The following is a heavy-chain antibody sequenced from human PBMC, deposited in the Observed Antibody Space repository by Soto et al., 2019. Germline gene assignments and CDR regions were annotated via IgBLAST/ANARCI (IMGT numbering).Heavy chain of an antibody. CDR1: GFTFSNYA. CDR2: ISFDGSNT. Sequence: PGGSLRLSCAVSGFTFSNYAMHWVRLAPGTGMDWVAVISFDGSNTFYADSVRGRFSISRDDSRNTMYLEMNSLRAEDTAVYYCARDEYSDSGRNSGFDNWGQGALVTVSS. CDR3: ARDEYSDSGRNSGFDN. J-gene: IGHJ4*02. D-gene: IGHD1-26*01. V-gene: IGHV3-30-3*01.